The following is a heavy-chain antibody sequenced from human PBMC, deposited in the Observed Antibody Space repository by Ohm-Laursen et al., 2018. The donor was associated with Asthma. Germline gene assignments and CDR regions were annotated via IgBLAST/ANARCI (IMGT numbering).Heavy chain of an antibody. Sequence: PTQTLTLTGTFSGFSLTTPGVGVGWIRQSPGKAFEWLALIYSDDQIRYSPSLRSRLTITKDTSKSQVVLTMTNMDPVDTATYYCARIRGSSWYSSGCIDYWGQGTLVTVSS. J-gene: IGHJ4*02. D-gene: IGHD6-19*01. V-gene: IGHV2-5*02. CDR1: GFSLTTPGVG. CDR2: IYSDDQI. CDR3: ARIRGSSWYSSGCIDY.